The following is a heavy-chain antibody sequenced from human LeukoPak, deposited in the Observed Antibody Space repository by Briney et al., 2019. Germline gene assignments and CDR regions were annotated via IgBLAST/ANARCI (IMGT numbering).Heavy chain of an antibody. CDR1: GASISSYY. CDR3: AKSGGYGLIDK. CDR2: IYYSGST. D-gene: IGHD1-26*01. J-gene: IGHJ4*02. V-gene: IGHV4-59*04. Sequence: SETLSLTCTVSGASISSYYWSWIRQSPGKGLEWIGYIYYSGSTYYNPSLNSRVTISIDTSKNLFSLRLNSMTAADTAVYYCAKSGGYGLIDKWGQGTLVTVSS.